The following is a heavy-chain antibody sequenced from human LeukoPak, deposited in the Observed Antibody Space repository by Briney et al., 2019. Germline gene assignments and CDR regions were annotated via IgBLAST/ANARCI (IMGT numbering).Heavy chain of an antibody. J-gene: IGHJ5*02. CDR2: INHSGST. Sequence: SETLSLTCAVYGGSFSGYYWSWIRQPPGKGLEWIGEINHSGSTNYNPSLKSRVTISVDTSKNQFSLKLSSVTAADTAVYYCARKGSYCSSTGCYKRWFDPWGQGTLVTVSS. D-gene: IGHD2-2*02. V-gene: IGHV4-34*01. CDR3: ARKGSYCSSTGCYKRWFDP. CDR1: GGSFSGYY.